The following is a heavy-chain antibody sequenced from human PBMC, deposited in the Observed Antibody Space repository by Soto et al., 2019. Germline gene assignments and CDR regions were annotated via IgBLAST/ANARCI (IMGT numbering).Heavy chain of an antibody. J-gene: IGHJ5*02. D-gene: IGHD4-17*01. V-gene: IGHV4-59*01. CDR2: IYYSGST. CDR3: ARGHSYGDYVISS. CDR1: GGSISSYY. Sequence: QVQLQESGPGLVKPSETLSLTCTVSGGSISSYYWSWIRQPPGKGLEWIGYIYYSGSTNYNPSLKSRVTISVDTSKKQCSLKLNSVTAAYTAMYYCARGHSYGDYVISSWGQGTLVTVSS.